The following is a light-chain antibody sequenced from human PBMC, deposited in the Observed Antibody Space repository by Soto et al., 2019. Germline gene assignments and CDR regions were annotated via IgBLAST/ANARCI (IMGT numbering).Light chain of an antibody. J-gene: IGKJ4*01. CDR2: AAS. CDR3: QKFNAVPT. Sequence: DIQMTQSPSSLSASVGDRVTITCRASQAINNYLAWYQQKPGKVPTLLISAASTLQSRAPSRFSGSGSGTDFTLTISSLQPEDVATYYCQKFNAVPTFGGGTKVEI. CDR1: QAINNY. V-gene: IGKV1-27*01.